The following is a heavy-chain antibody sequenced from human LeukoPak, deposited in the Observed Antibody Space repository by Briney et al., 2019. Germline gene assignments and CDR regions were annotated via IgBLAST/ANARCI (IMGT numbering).Heavy chain of an antibody. J-gene: IGHJ3*02. CDR3: ARDNRITSDAFDI. Sequence: GGSLRLSCAASGFSVSSNYMSWVRQAPGKGLEWVSVIYSGGSTYYADSVKGRFTISRDNSKNTLYLQMNSLRAEDTAVYYCARDNRITSDAFDIWGQGTMVTVSS. V-gene: IGHV3-53*01. CDR1: GFSVSSNY. D-gene: IGHD2/OR15-2a*01. CDR2: IYSGGST.